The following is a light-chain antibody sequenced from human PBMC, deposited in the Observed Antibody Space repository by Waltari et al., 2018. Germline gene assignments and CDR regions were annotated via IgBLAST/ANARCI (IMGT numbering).Light chain of an antibody. Sequence: DIQMTQSPSSLSASVGERVTTTCQASQDITNRLNWYQQKTGKAPTLLIHDASNLEFGAPARFSGRGSGTHFSFTISSLQPEDVATYFCQQYTDFPPYTFGQGTKVDIK. V-gene: IGKV1-33*01. J-gene: IGKJ2*01. CDR1: QDITNR. CDR3: QQYTDFPPYT. CDR2: DAS.